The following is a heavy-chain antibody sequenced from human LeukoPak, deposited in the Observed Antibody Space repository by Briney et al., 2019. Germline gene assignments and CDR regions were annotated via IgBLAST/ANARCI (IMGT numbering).Heavy chain of an antibody. D-gene: IGHD3-10*01. CDR2: ISGSGGST. Sequence: GGFLRLSCAASGFTFSSYGMSWVRQAPGKGLEWVSAISGSGGSTYYADSVKGRFTISRDNSKNTLYLQMNSLRAEDTAVYYCAKDFNYYGSGVHDAFDIWGQGTMVTVSS. J-gene: IGHJ3*02. V-gene: IGHV3-23*01. CDR1: GFTFSSYG. CDR3: AKDFNYYGSGVHDAFDI.